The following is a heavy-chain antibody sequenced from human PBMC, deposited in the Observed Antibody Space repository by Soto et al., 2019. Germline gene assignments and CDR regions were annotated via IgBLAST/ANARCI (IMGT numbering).Heavy chain of an antibody. J-gene: IGHJ4*02. CDR2: IYYSGST. CDR3: ARTRYYFDY. CDR1: GGSVSSGSCY. Sequence: SETLSLTCTVSGGSVSSGSCYWSWIRQPPGKGLEWIGYIYYSGSTNYNPSLKSRVTISVDTSKNQFSLKLSSVTAADTAVYYCARTRYYFDYWGQGTLVTVSS. V-gene: IGHV4-61*01.